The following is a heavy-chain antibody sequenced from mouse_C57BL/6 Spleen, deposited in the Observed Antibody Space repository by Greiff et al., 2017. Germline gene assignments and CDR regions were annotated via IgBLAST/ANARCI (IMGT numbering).Heavy chain of an antibody. D-gene: IGHD2-4*01. J-gene: IGHJ1*03. CDR2: IDPSDSET. Sequence: QVQLQQPGAELVRPGSSVKLSCKASGYTFTSYWMHWVKQRPIQGLEWIGNIDPSDSETHYNQKFKDKATLTVDKSSSTAYMQLSSLTSEDSAVYYCARGGDDYDDFGDFDVWGTGTTVTVSS. V-gene: IGHV1-52*01. CDR3: ARGGDDYDDFGDFDV. CDR1: GYTFTSYW.